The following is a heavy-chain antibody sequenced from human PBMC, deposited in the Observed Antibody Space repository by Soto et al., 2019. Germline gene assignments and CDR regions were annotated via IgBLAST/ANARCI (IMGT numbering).Heavy chain of an antibody. CDR3: ARVGQDDYGDYVEAFDI. CDR1: GYTFTGYY. V-gene: IGHV1-2*04. J-gene: IGHJ3*02. CDR2: INPSSGGT. Sequence: ASVKVSCKASGYTFTGYYMHWVRQAPGQGLEWMGWINPSSGGTNYAQKFQGWVTMTRDTSISTAYMELSRLRSDDTAVYYCARVGQDDYGDYVEAFDIWGQGTMVTVSS. D-gene: IGHD4-17*01.